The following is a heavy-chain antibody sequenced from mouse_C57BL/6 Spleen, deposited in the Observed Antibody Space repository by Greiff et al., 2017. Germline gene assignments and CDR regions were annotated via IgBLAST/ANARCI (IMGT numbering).Heavy chain of an antibody. D-gene: IGHD1-1*01. J-gene: IGHJ4*01. V-gene: IGHV5-17*01. CDR1: GFTFSDYG. Sequence: EVKLVESGGGLVKPGGSLKLSCAASGFTFSDYGMHWVRQAPEKGLEWVAYISSGSSTIYYADTVQGRFTISRDNAKNTLFVQMTSLRSEDTAMYYCARMYGSSPCYAMDYWGQGTSVTVSS. CDR3: ARMYGSSPCYAMDY. CDR2: ISSGSSTI.